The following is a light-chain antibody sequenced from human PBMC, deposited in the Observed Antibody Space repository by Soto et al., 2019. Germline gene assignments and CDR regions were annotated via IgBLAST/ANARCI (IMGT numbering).Light chain of an antibody. CDR1: SSDVGGYNY. J-gene: IGLJ1*01. Sequence: QSVLTQPPSASGSPGQSVTISCTGTSSDVGGYNYVSWYQHHPGKAPKLMIYDVSKRPSGVPDRFSGSKSGNTASLAVSGLQAEDEADYHCNSYAGSNTLYVFGTGTKV. V-gene: IGLV2-8*01. CDR3: NSYAGSNTLYV. CDR2: DVS.